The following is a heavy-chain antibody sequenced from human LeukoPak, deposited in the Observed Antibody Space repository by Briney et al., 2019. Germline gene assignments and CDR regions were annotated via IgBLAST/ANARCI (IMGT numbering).Heavy chain of an antibody. CDR1: GYTFTSYG. J-gene: IGHJ4*02. D-gene: IGHD3-22*01. V-gene: IGHV1-18*01. CDR2: ISAYNGNT. CDR3: ARAQPDYYDSSGADY. Sequence: ASVTVSCKASGYTFTSYGISWVRQAPGQGLEWMGWISAYNGNTNYAQKLQGRVTMTTDTSTSTAYMELRSLRSDDTAVYYCARAQPDYYDSSGADYWGQGTLVTVSS.